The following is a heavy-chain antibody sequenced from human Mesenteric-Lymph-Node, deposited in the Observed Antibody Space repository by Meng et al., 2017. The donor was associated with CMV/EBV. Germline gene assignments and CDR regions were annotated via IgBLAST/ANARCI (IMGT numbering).Heavy chain of an antibody. Sequence: VSGGSVSSGSYYWSWIRPPPGKGLEWIGYIYYSGSTNYNPSLKSRVTISVDTSKNQFSLKLSSVTAADTAVYYCARATERPNYFDYWGQGTLVTVSS. J-gene: IGHJ4*02. CDR2: IYYSGST. CDR1: GGSVSSGSYY. V-gene: IGHV4-61*01. D-gene: IGHD1-1*01. CDR3: ARATERPNYFDY.